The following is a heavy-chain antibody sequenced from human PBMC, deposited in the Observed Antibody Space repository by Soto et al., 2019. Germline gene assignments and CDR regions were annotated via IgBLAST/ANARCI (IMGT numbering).Heavy chain of an antibody. CDR3: ARGHYYYAMDV. V-gene: IGHV4-30-2*01. Sequence: SETLSLTCAVSGGSVSSGVFSWNWIRQPPGQGLEWIGYISHGGSPHYTPSLRSRVSISVDRSTNVISLNLTSMTPADTAVYFCARGHYYYAMDVWGQGSTVTVSS. J-gene: IGHJ6*02. CDR2: ISHGGSP. CDR1: GGSVSSGVFS.